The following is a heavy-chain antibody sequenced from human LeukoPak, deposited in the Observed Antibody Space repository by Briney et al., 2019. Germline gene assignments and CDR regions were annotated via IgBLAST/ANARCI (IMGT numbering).Heavy chain of an antibody. V-gene: IGHV4-59*01. CDR3: ARYLRQPGTFYLDH. D-gene: IGHD3-16*01. CDR2: IYYSGST. Sequence: SETLSLTCTVSGASISSDYWTWIRQPPGVGLEWIGYIYYSGSTNYNPSLKSRITMSVDTSRNQFSLELPSVTAADSAVYYCARYLRQPGTFYLDHWGQGTLVTVSS. CDR1: GASISSDY. J-gene: IGHJ4*02.